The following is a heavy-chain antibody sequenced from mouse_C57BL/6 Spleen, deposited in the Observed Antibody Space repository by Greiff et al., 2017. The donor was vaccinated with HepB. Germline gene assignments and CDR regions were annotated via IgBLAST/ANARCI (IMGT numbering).Heavy chain of an antibody. CDR2: ISYDGSN. CDR1: GYSITSGYY. J-gene: IGHJ2*01. V-gene: IGHV3-6*01. D-gene: IGHD2-2*01. CDR3: AREGGYEGEYYFDY. Sequence: EVKLMESGPGLVKPSQSLSLTCSVTGYSITSGYYWNWIRQFPGNKLEWMGYISYDGSNNYNPSLKNRISITRDTSKNQFLLKLNSVTTEDTATYYCAREGGYEGEYYFDYWGQGTTLTVSS.